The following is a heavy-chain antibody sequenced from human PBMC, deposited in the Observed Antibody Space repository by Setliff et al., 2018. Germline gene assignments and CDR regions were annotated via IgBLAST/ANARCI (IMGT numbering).Heavy chain of an antibody. D-gene: IGHD4-17*01. Sequence: AGGSLRLSCAASGFTFSSYSMNWVRQAPGKGLEWVSSISSSSSYIYYADSVKGRFTISRGNAKNSLYLQMSSLRAEDTAVYYCARGRRGLYGESDYWGQGTLVTVSS. CDR1: GFTFSSYS. CDR3: ARGRRGLYGESDY. J-gene: IGHJ4*02. V-gene: IGHV3-21*01. CDR2: ISSSSSYI.